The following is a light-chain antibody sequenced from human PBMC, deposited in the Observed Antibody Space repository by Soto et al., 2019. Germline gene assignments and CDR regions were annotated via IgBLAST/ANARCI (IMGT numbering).Light chain of an antibody. CDR2: GAS. J-gene: IGKJ1*01. CDR3: QQYCHSPQT. V-gene: IGKV3-20*01. CDR1: QSVTSNY. Sequence: EIVLTQSPATLSLSPGERATLSCRASQSVTSNYLAWYQQKPGQAPRLLIYGASSRATAIPDRFSGSGSGTDFTLTISRLEPEDLAVYHCQQYCHSPQTFGQWTKVEIK.